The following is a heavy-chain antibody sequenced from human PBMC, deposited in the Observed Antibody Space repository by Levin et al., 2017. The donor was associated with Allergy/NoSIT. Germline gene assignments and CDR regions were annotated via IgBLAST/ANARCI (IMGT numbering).Heavy chain of an antibody. V-gene: IGHV3-72*01. CDR3: QVVVSGSTWGFHMDV. D-gene: IGHD2-15*01. J-gene: IGHJ6*02. CDR2: SRNNAQSYTT. Sequence: GESLKISCAASGFTFSDHYMDWVRQAPGKGLEWVARSRNNAQSYTTDYAASVKGRFIISRDNSQNTLYLQMNSMKIEDTALYYCQVVVSGSTWGFHMDVWGQGATVTVSS. CDR1: GFTFSDHY.